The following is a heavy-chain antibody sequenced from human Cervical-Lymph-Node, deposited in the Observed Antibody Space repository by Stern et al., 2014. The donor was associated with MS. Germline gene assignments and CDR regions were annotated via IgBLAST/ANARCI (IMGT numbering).Heavy chain of an antibody. CDR1: GFTFSTYP. CDR2: ISYDGSNK. CDR3: ASLGSGTYPHYYYYYGLDV. V-gene: IGHV3-30*04. Sequence: QVQLVESGGGVVQPGGSLRLSCVASGFTFSTYPMHWVRQAPGTGLEWVALISYDGSNKYYADSVKGRFTISRDNSKNTLYLQMNSLRPEDSAVYSCASLGSGTYPHYYYYYGLDVWGQGAAVAVSS. J-gene: IGHJ6*02. D-gene: IGHD3-10*01.